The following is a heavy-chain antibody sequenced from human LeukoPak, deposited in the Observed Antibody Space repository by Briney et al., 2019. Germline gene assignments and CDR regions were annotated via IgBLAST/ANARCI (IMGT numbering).Heavy chain of an antibody. Sequence: ASVNVSCKASGYTFTSYGISWVRQAPGQGLEWMGWMNPNSGNTGYAQKFQGRVTMTRNTSISTAYMELSSLRSEDTAVYYCARGELHGFHDGDYWGQGTLVTVSS. CDR1: GYTFTSYG. CDR2: MNPNSGNT. V-gene: IGHV1-8*02. D-gene: IGHD1-26*01. CDR3: ARGELHGFHDGDY. J-gene: IGHJ4*02.